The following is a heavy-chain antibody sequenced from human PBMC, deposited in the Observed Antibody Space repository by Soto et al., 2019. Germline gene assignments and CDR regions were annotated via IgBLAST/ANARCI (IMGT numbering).Heavy chain of an antibody. V-gene: IGHV4-39*01. CDR3: ARSLGIRWFDP. CDR2: IYYSGST. CDR1: GGSISSSSYY. D-gene: IGHD3-10*01. J-gene: IGHJ5*02. Sequence: PSETMSLTCTVSGGSISSSSYYWGWIRQPPGKGLEWIGSIYYSGSTYYNPSLKSRVTISVDTSKNQFSLKLSSVTAADTAVYYCARSLGIRWFDPWGQGTLVTVSS.